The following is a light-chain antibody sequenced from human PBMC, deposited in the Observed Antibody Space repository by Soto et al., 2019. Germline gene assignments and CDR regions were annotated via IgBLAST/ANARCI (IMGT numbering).Light chain of an antibody. CDR2: DAS. Sequence: DIQMTQAPSTLSASVGDIVTITCRASQSISSWLAWYQQKPGKAPKLLIYDASSLESGVPSRFSGSGSGTEFTLTISSLQPDDFATYYCQQYNSYWKFGQGTKVDI. CDR1: QSISSW. CDR3: QQYNSYWK. J-gene: IGKJ1*01. V-gene: IGKV1-5*01.